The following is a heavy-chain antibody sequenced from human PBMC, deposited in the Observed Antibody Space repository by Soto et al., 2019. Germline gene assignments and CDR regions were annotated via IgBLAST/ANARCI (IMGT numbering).Heavy chain of an antibody. CDR2: IYHSGST. CDR3: ARGDGSYYDAFDI. J-gene: IGHJ3*02. D-gene: IGHD1-26*01. Sequence: SETLSLTCTVSGYSISSGYYWGWIRQPPGKGLEWIGSIYHSGSTYYNPSLKSRVTISVDTSKNQFSLKLSSVTAADTAVYYCARGDGSYYDAFDIWGQGTMVTVSS. CDR1: GYSISSGYY. V-gene: IGHV4-38-2*02.